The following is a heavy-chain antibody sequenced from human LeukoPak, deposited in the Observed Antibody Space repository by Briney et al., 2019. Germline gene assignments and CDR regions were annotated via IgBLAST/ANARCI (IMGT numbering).Heavy chain of an antibody. CDR2: INPNSGGT. D-gene: IGHD3-9*01. CDR3: ATEAIKVDAYDTVLDY. V-gene: IGHV1-2*02. Sequence: ASVKVSCTASGYTFTDYYIHWVRQAPGQELEWMGWINPNSGGTKHAQKFQGRVTMTRDTSISSAYMELSRLTSDDTAVYYCATEAIKVDAYDTVLDYWGQGTLVTVSS. CDR1: GYTFTDYY. J-gene: IGHJ4*02.